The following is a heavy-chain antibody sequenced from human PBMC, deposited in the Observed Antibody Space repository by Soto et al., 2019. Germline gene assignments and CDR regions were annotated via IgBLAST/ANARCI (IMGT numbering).Heavy chain of an antibody. CDR1: RFTFSAFS. CDR2: ISITGDYI. Sequence: EVQLVESGGGLVKSGGSLRLSCVASRFTFSAFSMNWVRQAPGKGLEWVSSISITGDYIYYADSVMGRFTISRDNAKNSLYLQMNSLRAEDTAVYYCARDSRGRMRGIMRGIVGMDVWGQGTAVTVSS. J-gene: IGHJ6*02. D-gene: IGHD3-10*01. CDR3: ARDSRGRMRGIMRGIVGMDV. V-gene: IGHV3-21*02.